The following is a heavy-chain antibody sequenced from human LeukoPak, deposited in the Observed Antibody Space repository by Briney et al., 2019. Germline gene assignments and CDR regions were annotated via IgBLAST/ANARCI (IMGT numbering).Heavy chain of an antibody. D-gene: IGHD1-1*01. CDR2: ISGSGDNT. J-gene: IGHJ4*02. CDR1: GFTFSSYA. Sequence: GGSLRLSCAASGFTFSSYAMSWVRQVPGKGLEWVSVISGSGDNTYYADSVKGRFTISRDNSKNMLYLQMNSLRVEDTAVYYCAKTVIDTTHFDCWGQGTLVTVS. CDR3: AKTVIDTTHFDC. V-gene: IGHV3-23*01.